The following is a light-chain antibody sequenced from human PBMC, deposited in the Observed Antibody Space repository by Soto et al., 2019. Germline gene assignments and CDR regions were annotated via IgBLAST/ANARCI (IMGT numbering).Light chain of an antibody. V-gene: IGLV2-14*01. Sequence: QSVLTQPASVSGSPGQSITISCTGTSSDVGGYNYVSWYQQHPGKAPKLMIYEVDNRPSGVSNRFSGSRSGNTASLTISGLQPEDEADYYCSSYTTSTLVVFGGGTKLTVL. CDR3: SSYTTSTLVV. J-gene: IGLJ2*01. CDR1: SSDVGGYNY. CDR2: EVD.